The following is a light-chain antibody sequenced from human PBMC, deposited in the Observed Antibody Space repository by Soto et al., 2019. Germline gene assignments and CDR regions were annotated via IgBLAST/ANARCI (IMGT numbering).Light chain of an antibody. CDR3: AAWDDSVNGPV. Sequence: QSVLPQPPSASGTPGQRVTISCSGSSSNIGSNTVNWYQQLPGTAPKLLIYSNIQRPSGVPDRFSGSKSGTSASLAISGLQSEDEADYYCAAWDDSVNGPVFGGGTKLTVL. V-gene: IGLV1-44*01. J-gene: IGLJ2*01. CDR2: SNI. CDR1: SSNIGSNT.